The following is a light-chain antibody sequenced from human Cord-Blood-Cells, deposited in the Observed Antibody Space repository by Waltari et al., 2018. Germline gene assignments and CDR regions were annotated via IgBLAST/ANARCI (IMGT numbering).Light chain of an antibody. V-gene: IGKV3-20*01. CDR1: QSVSSSY. Sequence: EIVFTQSPGTLSLSPGARATLSCRASQSVSSSYLAWYQQKPGQAPRLLIYGASSRATGIPDRFSGSGSGTDFTLTISRLEPEDFAVYYCQQYGSSPPTFGQGTKVEIK. CDR3: QQYGSSPPT. CDR2: GAS. J-gene: IGKJ1*01.